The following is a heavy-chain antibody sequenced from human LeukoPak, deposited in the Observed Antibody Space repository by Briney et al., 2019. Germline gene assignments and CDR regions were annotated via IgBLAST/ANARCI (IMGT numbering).Heavy chain of an antibody. D-gene: IGHD1-26*01. J-gene: IGHJ3*02. V-gene: IGHV3-33*08. Sequence: GGSLRLSCPASGFTFSNAWMSWVRQAPGKGLEWVAVIWYDGSNKYYADSVKGRFTISRDNSKNTLYLQMNSLRAEDTAVYYCARDPPWEPHDAFDIWGQGTMVTVSS. CDR2: IWYDGSNK. CDR3: ARDPPWEPHDAFDI. CDR1: GFTFSNAW.